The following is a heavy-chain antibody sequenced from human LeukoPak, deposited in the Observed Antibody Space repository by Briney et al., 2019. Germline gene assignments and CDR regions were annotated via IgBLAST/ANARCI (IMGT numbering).Heavy chain of an antibody. CDR1: GFSLSNARVG. J-gene: IGHJ4*02. CDR2: IFSNDEK. D-gene: IGHD2-2*01. Sequence: SGPVLVKPTETLTLTCTASGFSLSNARVGVSWIRQPPGKALEWLAHIFSNDEKSYSTSLRTRLTISNDTSKRQVVLTMTNMDPVDTATYCCARRYCDSTSCYAPFLDYWGQGTLVTVSS. V-gene: IGHV2-26*01. CDR3: ARRYCDSTSCYAPFLDY.